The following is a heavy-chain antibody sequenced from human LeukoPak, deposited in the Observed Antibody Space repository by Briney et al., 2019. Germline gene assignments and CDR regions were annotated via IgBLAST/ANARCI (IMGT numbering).Heavy chain of an antibody. Sequence: GGSLRLSCAASGFTFSSYAMRWVRQAPGKGLEWVAVISYDGSNKYYADSVKGRFTISRDNSKNTLYLQMNSLRAEGTAVYYCARDDFWSGYGYWGQGTLVTVSS. CDR1: GFTFSSYA. V-gene: IGHV3-30*04. CDR3: ARDDFWSGYGY. D-gene: IGHD3-3*01. CDR2: ISYDGSNK. J-gene: IGHJ4*02.